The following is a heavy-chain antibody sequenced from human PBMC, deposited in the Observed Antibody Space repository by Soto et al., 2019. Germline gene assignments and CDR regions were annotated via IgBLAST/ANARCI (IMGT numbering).Heavy chain of an antibody. CDR2: IFPVDSDT. Sequence: PGESLKISCKGSGYSFASYWIGWVRQMPGKGLEWMAIIFPVDSDTRYSPSFQGQVTISADRSISTAYLQWRSLKASDTAMYFCARHLVGSTRGNFDYWGQGTLVTVSS. J-gene: IGHJ4*01. D-gene: IGHD2-2*01. CDR1: GYSFASYW. CDR3: ARHLVGSTRGNFDY. V-gene: IGHV5-51*01.